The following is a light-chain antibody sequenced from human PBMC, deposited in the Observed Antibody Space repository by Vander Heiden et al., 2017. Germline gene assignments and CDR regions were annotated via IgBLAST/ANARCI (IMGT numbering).Light chain of an antibody. CDR2: DAS. Sequence: AIQLTQSPSSLSASVGDRVTITCRASQGISSALAWYQQKPGKAPKLLIYDASSLESGVPSRFSGSGSGTDFTLTISSLQPEDFATYYCQQFNSCPRTFGQGTRLEIK. J-gene: IGKJ5*01. V-gene: IGKV1-13*02. CDR1: QGISSA. CDR3: QQFNSCPRT.